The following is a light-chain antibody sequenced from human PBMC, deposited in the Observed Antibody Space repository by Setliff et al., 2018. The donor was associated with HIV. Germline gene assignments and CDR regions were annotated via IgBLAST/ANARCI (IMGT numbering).Light chain of an antibody. Sequence: QSALAQPASVSGSPGQSITISCTGTSSDVGAYTFVSWYQQHPGKAPKLIIHDVSNRPSGVSNRFSGSKSGNTASLTISDLQADDEADYYCYSYTNSRTLVFGGGTKVTVL. V-gene: IGLV2-14*03. CDR1: SSDVGAYTF. J-gene: IGLJ3*02. CDR2: DVS. CDR3: YSYTNSRTLV.